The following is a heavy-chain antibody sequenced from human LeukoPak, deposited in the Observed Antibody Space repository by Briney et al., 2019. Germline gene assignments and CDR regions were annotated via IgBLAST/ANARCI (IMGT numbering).Heavy chain of an antibody. CDR2: ISGSGGST. D-gene: IGHD3-10*01. J-gene: IGHJ4*02. CDR1: GFTFSSYA. V-gene: IGHV3-23*01. Sequence: GGSLRLSCAASGFTFSSYAMSWVRQALGKGLEWVSAISGSGGSTYYAASVKGRFTISRDNSKNTLCLQMNSLRAEDTAVYYCAKFTFRLGFGEYDYWGQGTLVTVSS. CDR3: AKFTFRLGFGEYDY.